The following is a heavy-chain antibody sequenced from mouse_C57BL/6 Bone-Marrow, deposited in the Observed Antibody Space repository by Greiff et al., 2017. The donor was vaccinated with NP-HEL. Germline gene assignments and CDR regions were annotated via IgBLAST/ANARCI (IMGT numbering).Heavy chain of an antibody. V-gene: IGHV1-82*01. J-gene: IGHJ2*01. CDR3: ARGDYYGSRYYFDY. CDR1: GYAFSSSW. D-gene: IGHD1-1*01. Sequence: QVQLQQSGPELVKPGASVKISCKASGYAFSSSWMNWVKQRPGKGLEWIGRIYPGDGDTNYNGKFKGKATLTADKSSSTAYMQLSSLTSEDSAVYFCARGDYYGSRYYFDYWGQGTTLTVSS. CDR2: IYPGDGDT.